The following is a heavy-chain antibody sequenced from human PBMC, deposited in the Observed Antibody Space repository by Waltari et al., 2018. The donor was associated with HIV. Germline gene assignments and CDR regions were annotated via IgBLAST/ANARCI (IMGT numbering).Heavy chain of an antibody. Sequence: EVQLLESGGGLVQPGGSLRLSCAASGFTFSSYAMSWVRQAPGKGLEWVSAISGSGGSTYYADSVKGRFTISRDNSKNTLYLQMNSLRAEDTAVYYCAKGGRDCSGGSCSRLRSDFDYWGQGTLVTVSS. CDR3: AKGGRDCSGGSCSRLRSDFDY. J-gene: IGHJ4*02. CDR2: ISGSGGST. V-gene: IGHV3-23*01. D-gene: IGHD2-15*01. CDR1: GFTFSSYA.